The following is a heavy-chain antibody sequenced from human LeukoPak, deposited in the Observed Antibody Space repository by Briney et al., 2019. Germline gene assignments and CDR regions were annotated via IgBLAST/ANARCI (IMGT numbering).Heavy chain of an antibody. J-gene: IGHJ3*01. Sequence: SGGSLRLSCATSGFTFSSYGMHWVRQAPGKGLEWVAVISYDGSNKYYADSVKGRFTISRDNSKNTLYLQMNSLRAEDTAVYYCAKDLLLLWGQGTMVTVSS. CDR2: ISYDGSNK. D-gene: IGHD1-26*01. V-gene: IGHV3-30*18. CDR1: GFTFSSYG. CDR3: AKDLLLL.